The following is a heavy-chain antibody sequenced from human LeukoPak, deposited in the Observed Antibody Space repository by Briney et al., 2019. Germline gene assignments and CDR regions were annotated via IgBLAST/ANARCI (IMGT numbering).Heavy chain of an antibody. J-gene: IGHJ5*02. V-gene: IGHV3-30*02. CDR1: GCSLSTYG. D-gene: IGHD3-16*01. Sequence: PGGSLRLSCVVSGCSLSTYGMLWLRQAPGKGLEWVSFIRSNGVEKYYEDSVQGRFTISRANSKSTLYLQMNSLRTVDTALYYCAKDRPLKGGFDPWGQGSLVTVSS. CDR2: IRSNGVEK. CDR3: AKDRPLKGGFDP.